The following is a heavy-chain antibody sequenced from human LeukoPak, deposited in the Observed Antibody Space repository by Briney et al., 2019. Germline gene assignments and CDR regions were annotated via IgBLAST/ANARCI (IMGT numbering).Heavy chain of an antibody. Sequence: SETLSLTCTVSGGSLSSYYWSWIRQPPGKGLEWIGYIYYSGSTNYNPSLKSRVTISVDTSKNQFSLKLSSVTAADTAVYYCARILGGSLGLFDYWGQGTLVTVSS. V-gene: IGHV4-59*01. CDR2: IYYSGST. CDR1: GGSLSSYY. D-gene: IGHD3-10*01. CDR3: ARILGGSLGLFDY. J-gene: IGHJ4*02.